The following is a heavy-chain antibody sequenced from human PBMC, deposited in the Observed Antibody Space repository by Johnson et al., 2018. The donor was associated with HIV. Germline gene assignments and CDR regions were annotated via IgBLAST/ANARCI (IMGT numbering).Heavy chain of an antibody. V-gene: IGHV3-9*01. CDR1: GFTFDDYA. Sequence: EVQLVESGGGLVQPGRSLRLSCAASGFTFDDYAMHWVRQAPGKGLEWVSGISWNSGSIDYADSVKGRFTISRDNAKNSLYLQMNSLRDEDTALYYCAKGWNYYWSAFHIWGQGTMVTVSS. CDR3: AKGWNYYWSAFHI. CDR2: ISWNSGSI. D-gene: IGHD3-22*01. J-gene: IGHJ3*02.